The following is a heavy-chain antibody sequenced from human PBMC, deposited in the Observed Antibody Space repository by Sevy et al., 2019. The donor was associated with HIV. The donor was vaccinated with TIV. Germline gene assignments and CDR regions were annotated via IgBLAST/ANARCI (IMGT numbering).Heavy chain of an antibody. D-gene: IGHD3-22*01. J-gene: IGHJ4*02. Sequence: GGSLRLSCAASGFTFSSYGMHWVRQSPGKGLEWVAFIRYDGSNKYYAHSVKGRFTISRDNSKNTLYLQMNSLRAEDTAVYYCAKDGSRITMIVVAQYYFDYWGQGTLVTVSS. CDR3: AKDGSRITMIVVAQYYFDY. CDR2: IRYDGSNK. V-gene: IGHV3-30*02. CDR1: GFTFSSYG.